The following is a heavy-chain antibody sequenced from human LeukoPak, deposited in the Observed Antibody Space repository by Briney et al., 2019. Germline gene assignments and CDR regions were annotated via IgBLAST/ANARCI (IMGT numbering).Heavy chain of an antibody. Sequence: SETLSLTCTVSGGSIRTDGSYWAWIRQPPGKGLEWIGSIYIDGITHYNSSLQSRVTLSIDTSKNKFSLKLTSVTAADTAVFYCARLFTRAWEYRYGMDVWGQGTAVTVSS. D-gene: IGHD1-26*01. J-gene: IGHJ6*02. CDR2: IYIDGIT. CDR3: ARLFTRAWEYRYGMDV. CDR1: GGSIRTDGSY. V-gene: IGHV4-39*01.